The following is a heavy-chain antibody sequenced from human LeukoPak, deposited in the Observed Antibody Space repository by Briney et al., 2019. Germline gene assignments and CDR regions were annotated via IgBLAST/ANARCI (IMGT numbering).Heavy chain of an antibody. V-gene: IGHV4-59*01. CDR3: ARVSGYDWESFYDY. CDR1: GGSISSYY. D-gene: IGHD5-12*01. CDR2: IYYSGST. Sequence: NPSETLSLTCTVSGGSISSYYWSWLRQPPGKGLEWIGYIYYSGSTNYNPSLKSRVTISVDTSKNQFSLKLSSVTAADTAVYYCARVSGYDWESFYDYWGQGTLVTVSS. J-gene: IGHJ4*02.